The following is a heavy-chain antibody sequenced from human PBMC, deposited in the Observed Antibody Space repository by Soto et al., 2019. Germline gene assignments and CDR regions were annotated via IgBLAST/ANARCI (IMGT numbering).Heavy chain of an antibody. Sequence: GGSLRLSCAASGFTFDDYAMHWVRQAPGKGLEWVSGISWNSGSIGYADSVKGRFTISRDNAKNSLYLQMNSLRAEDTALYYCAKDFNNYYYYYYMDVWGKGTTVTVSS. CDR3: AKDFNNYYYYYYMDV. V-gene: IGHV3-9*01. CDR1: GFTFDDYA. J-gene: IGHJ6*03. CDR2: ISWNSGSI.